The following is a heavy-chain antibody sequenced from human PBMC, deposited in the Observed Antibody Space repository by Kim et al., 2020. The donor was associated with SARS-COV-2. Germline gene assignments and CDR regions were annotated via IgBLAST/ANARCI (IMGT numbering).Heavy chain of an antibody. D-gene: IGHD3-10*01. J-gene: IGHJ4*02. Sequence: GGSLRLSCAASGFTFSSYSMNWVRQAPGKGLEWVASISSSRSYIYYADSVKGRFTISRDNSKNSLYLQMNSLRAEDTAVYYCARDLIITMVRGAKSWGQGTLVTVSS. CDR2: ISSSRSYI. V-gene: IGHV3-21*01. CDR1: GFTFSSYS. CDR3: ARDLIITMVRGAKS.